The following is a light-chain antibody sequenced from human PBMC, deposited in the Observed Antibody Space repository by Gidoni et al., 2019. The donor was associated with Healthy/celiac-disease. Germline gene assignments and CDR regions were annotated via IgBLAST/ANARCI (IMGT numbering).Light chain of an antibody. CDR1: QSVSSY. Sequence: EIVLTPSPATLSLSPGERATLSCRASQSVSSYLAWYQQKPGQAPRLLIYDASNRATGTPARFSGSGSGTDFTLTISSLEPEDFAVYSCQQRSNWPPALTFGGXTKVEIK. CDR2: DAS. V-gene: IGKV3-11*01. J-gene: IGKJ4*01. CDR3: QQRSNWPPALT.